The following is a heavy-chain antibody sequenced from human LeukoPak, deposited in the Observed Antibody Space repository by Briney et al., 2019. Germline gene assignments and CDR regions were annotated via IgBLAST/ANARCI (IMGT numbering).Heavy chain of an antibody. J-gene: IGHJ6*03. CDR1: GGSISSHY. D-gene: IGHD3-3*01. Sequence: SETLSLTCTVSGGSISSHYWSWIRQPPGKGLEWIGSIYYSGSTYYNPSLKSRVTISVDTSKNQFSLKLSSVTAADTAVYYCASGHYDFWSGYSNVYYYMDVWGKGTTVTVSS. V-gene: IGHV4-59*11. CDR2: IYYSGST. CDR3: ASGHYDFWSGYSNVYYYMDV.